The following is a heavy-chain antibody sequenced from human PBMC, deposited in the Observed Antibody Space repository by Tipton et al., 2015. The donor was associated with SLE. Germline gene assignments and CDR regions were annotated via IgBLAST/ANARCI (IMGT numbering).Heavy chain of an antibody. CDR2: MSGTGGNT. CDR3: AKAHTNYVAYFDY. D-gene: IGHD4-11*01. Sequence: GSLRLSCAASGFTFSSYAMSWVRQAPGKGLEWVSTMSGTGGNTYYADSVKGRFTISRDNSKNTLYLQMNSLRAEDTAIYYCAKAHTNYVAYFDYWGQGTLVTVSS. V-gene: IGHV3-23*01. J-gene: IGHJ4*02. CDR1: GFTFSSYA.